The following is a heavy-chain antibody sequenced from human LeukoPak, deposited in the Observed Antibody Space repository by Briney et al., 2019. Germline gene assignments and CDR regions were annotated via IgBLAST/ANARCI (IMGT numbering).Heavy chain of an antibody. CDR1: GGSISSSSYY. CDR3: ARLSTTAPMGPNWYFDL. J-gene: IGHJ2*01. D-gene: IGHD4-17*01. CDR2: IYYSGST. V-gene: IGHV4-39*01. Sequence: SETLSLTCTVSGGSISSSSYYWGWIGQPPGKGLEWIGSIYYSGSTYYNPSLKSRVTISVDTSKNQSSLKLSSVTAADTAVYYCARLSTTAPMGPNWYFDLWGRGTLVTLSS.